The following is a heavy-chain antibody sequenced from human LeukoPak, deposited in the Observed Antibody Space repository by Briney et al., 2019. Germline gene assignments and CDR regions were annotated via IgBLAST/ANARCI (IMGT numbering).Heavy chain of an antibody. CDR1: GGSISSSSYY. D-gene: IGHD3-10*01. V-gene: IGHV4-39*07. CDR3: ARVGSSSYYGSGSYRPTYYFDY. J-gene: IGHJ4*02. Sequence: SETLSLTCTVSGGSISSSSYYWGWIRQPPGKGLEWIGSIYYSGSTYYNPSLKSRVTISVDTSKNQFSLELSSVTAADTAVYYCARVGSSSYYGSGSYRPTYYFDYWGQGTLVTVSS. CDR2: IYYSGST.